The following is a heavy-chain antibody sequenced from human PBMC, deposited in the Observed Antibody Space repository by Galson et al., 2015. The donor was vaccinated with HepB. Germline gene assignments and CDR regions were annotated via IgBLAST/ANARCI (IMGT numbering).Heavy chain of an antibody. D-gene: IGHD2-2*01. CDR1: GSTFGDYY. CDR3: ARDRSSTNPYYYFAMDV. Sequence: SLRLSCAASGSTFGDYYMNWIRQAPGKGLEWVSYITSSGVYTNYADSVKGRFTISRDNAKNSLYLQMNSLRAEDTAVYYCARDRSSTNPYYYFAMDVWGQGTTVTVSS. CDR2: ITSSGVYT. J-gene: IGHJ6*02. V-gene: IGHV3-11*05.